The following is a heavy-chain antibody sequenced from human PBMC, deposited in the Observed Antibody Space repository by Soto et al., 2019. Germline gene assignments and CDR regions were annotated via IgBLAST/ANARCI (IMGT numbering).Heavy chain of an antibody. J-gene: IGHJ4*02. D-gene: IGHD6-25*01. V-gene: IGHV3-30*18. CDR2: ISYDGRNK. CDR3: AKDSAYSSGGFDH. CDR1: GFDFSAHG. Sequence: HPGGSLRLSCAASGFDFSAHGMHWVRQAPGKGLEWVAVISYDGRNKNYADSGKGRFTISRDNSRNTVYLQMNSLRADDTAVYFCAKDSAYSSGGFDHWGQGILVTV.